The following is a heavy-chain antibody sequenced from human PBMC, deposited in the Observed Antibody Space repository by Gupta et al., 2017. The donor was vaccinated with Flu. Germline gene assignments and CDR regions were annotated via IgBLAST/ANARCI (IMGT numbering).Heavy chain of an antibody. D-gene: IGHD1-1*01. CDR1: GVTVSSNY. J-gene: IGHJ4*02. V-gene: IGHV3-66*02. Sequence: EVQLVESGGGLVQPGGSLRLSCAASGVTVSSNYMHWVRQAPGKRLEWVSILYSDGSTLYADSVKGRFTASRDISKNTMFLQMNSLRTEDTATYYCTSGSYPLRYWGQGTLVTVSS. CDR2: LYSDGST. CDR3: TSGSYPLRY.